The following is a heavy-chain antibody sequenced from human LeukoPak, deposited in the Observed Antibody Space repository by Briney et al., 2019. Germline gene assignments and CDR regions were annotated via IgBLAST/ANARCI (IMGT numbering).Heavy chain of an antibody. CDR1: GYSFTSYY. CDR3: ARSGPAAPDYGMDV. J-gene: IGHJ6*02. Sequence: ASVKVSCKASGYSFTSYYIHWVRQAPGQGLEPMGIINPGGGSTSYAQKFQDRVTMTRDTSTSTVYMELNSLRSEDTAVYYCARSGPAAPDYGMDVWGQGTTVTVSS. CDR2: INPGGGST. D-gene: IGHD2-2*01. V-gene: IGHV1-46*01.